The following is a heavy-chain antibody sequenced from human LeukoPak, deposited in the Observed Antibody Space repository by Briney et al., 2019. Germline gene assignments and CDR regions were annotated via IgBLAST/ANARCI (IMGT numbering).Heavy chain of an antibody. Sequence: GGSLRLSCAASGFTFSSYSMSWVRQAPGKGLEWVSSISSSSSYIYYADSVKGRFTISRDNAKNSLYLQMNSLRAEDTAVYYCARGQGTGGFVWGQGTLVTVSS. J-gene: IGHJ4*02. CDR3: ARGQGTGGFV. D-gene: IGHD1-14*01. CDR2: ISSSSSYI. V-gene: IGHV3-21*01. CDR1: GFTFSSYS.